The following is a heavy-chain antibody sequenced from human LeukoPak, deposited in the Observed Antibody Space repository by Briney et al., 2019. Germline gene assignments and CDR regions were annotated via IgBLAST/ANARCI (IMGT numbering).Heavy chain of an antibody. D-gene: IGHD7-27*01. CDR1: GYTFINYY. CDR2: INPSAGST. J-gene: IGHJ6*02. Sequence: ASVKVSCKASGYTFINYYIHWVRQAPGQGLEWMGIINPSAGSTTYAQKFQGRVTMTRDTSTSTVDMELSSLGSEDTAVYYSARDLTGDPHYYFYYGMDVWGQGTTVTVSS. V-gene: IGHV1-46*01. CDR3: ARDLTGDPHYYFYYGMDV.